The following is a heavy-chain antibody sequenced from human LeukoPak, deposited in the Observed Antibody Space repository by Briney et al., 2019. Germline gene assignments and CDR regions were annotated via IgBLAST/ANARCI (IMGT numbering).Heavy chain of an antibody. CDR3: ARAVTGIAAGTFDY. V-gene: IGHV4-31*03. J-gene: IGHJ4*02. CDR2: IYYSGST. D-gene: IGHD6-13*01. CDR1: GGSISSGGYY. Sequence: PSETLSLTCTVSGGSISSGGYYWSWIRQHPGKGLEWIGYIYYSGSTYYNPSLKSRVTISVDTSKNQFSLKLSSVTAADTAEYYCARAVTGIAAGTFDYWGQGTLVTVSS.